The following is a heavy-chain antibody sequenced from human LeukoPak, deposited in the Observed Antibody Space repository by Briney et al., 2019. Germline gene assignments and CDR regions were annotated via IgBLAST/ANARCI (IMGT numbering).Heavy chain of an antibody. J-gene: IGHJ4*02. CDR3: ARDSDFWSGYLGDWDY. D-gene: IGHD3-3*01. CDR2: IYSSGFT. Sequence: SETLSLTCTVSGGSMNNYYWTWLRQPAGKGLEWIGRIYSSGFTNYNPSLKSRALVSVDTSKNQFFLQLNSVTAADTAVYYCARDSDFWSGYLGDWDYWGQGTLVTVSS. V-gene: IGHV4-4*07. CDR1: GGSMNNYY.